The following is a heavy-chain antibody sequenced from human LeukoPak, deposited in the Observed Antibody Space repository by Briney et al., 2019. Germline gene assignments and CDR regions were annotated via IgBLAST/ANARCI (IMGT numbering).Heavy chain of an antibody. V-gene: IGHV4-39*07. CDR2: IYYSGST. CDR3: ATYSSGSPSQQTYFDY. CDR1: GGSISSSSYY. D-gene: IGHD3-22*01. Sequence: SETLSLTCTVSGGSISSSSYYWGWIRQPPGKGLEWIGSIYYSGSTYYNPSLKSRVTISVDTSKNQFSLKLSSVTAADTAVYYCATYSSGSPSQQTYFDYWGQGTLVTVSS. J-gene: IGHJ4*02.